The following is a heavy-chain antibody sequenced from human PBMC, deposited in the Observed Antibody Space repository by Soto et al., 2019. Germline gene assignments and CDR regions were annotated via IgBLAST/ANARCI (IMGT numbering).Heavy chain of an antibody. CDR1: GYTFTSYG. Sequence: ASVKVSCKASGYTFTSYGISWVRQAPGQGLEWMGWISAYNGNTNYAQKLQGRVTMTTDTSTSTAYMELRSLRSDDTAVYYCARWEEMTTVTTTAFCMDVWGQGTMVTVSS. J-gene: IGHJ6*02. CDR2: ISAYNGNT. V-gene: IGHV1-18*04. D-gene: IGHD4-4*01. CDR3: ARWEEMTTVTTTAFCMDV.